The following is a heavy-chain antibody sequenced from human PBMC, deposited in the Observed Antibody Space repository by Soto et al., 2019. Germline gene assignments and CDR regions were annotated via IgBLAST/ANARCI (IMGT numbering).Heavy chain of an antibody. D-gene: IGHD3-22*01. CDR2: IYHSGST. V-gene: IGHV4-4*02. J-gene: IGHJ4*02. Sequence: SETLSLTCAVSGGSISSSNWWSWVRQPPGKGLEWIGEIYHSGSTNYNPSLKSRVTISVDKSKNQFSLRLSSVTAADTAVYYCATEYYYDSSGSYYGEYWGQGTLVTVS. CDR1: GGSISSSNW. CDR3: ATEYYYDSSGSYYGEY.